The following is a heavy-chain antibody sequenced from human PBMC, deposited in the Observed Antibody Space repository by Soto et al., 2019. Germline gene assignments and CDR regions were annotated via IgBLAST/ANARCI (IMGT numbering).Heavy chain of an antibody. D-gene: IGHD1-26*01. V-gene: IGHV4-39*01. CDR3: ARMIGGHTGNIVGAYSGAFDI. J-gene: IGHJ3*02. CDR2: IYYSGST. Sequence: SETLSLTCIVSGGSISSSSYYWGWIRQPPGKGLEWIGSIYYSGSTYYNPSLKSRVTISVDTSKNQFSLKLSSVTAADTAVYYCARMIGGHTGNIVGAYSGAFDIWGQGTMVTVSS. CDR1: GGSISSSSYY.